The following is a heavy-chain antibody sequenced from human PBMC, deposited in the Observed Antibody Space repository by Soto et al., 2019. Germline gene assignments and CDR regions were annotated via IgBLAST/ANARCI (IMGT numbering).Heavy chain of an antibody. CDR3: AREQPYYYGSGSYTDYFDY. CDR1: GFTFSSYA. J-gene: IGHJ4*02. Sequence: GGSLRLSCAASGFTFSSYAMRWVRQAPGKGLEWVAVISYDGSNKYYADSVKGRFTISRDNSKNTLYLQMNSLRAEDTAVYYCAREQPYYYGSGSYTDYFDYWGQGTLVTVSS. CDR2: ISYDGSNK. D-gene: IGHD3-10*01. V-gene: IGHV3-30-3*01.